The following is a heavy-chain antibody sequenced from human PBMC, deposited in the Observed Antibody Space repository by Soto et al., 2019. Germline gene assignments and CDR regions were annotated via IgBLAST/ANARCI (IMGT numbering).Heavy chain of an antibody. Sequence: PAESLSLTCAVYGGSFSGYYWSWIRQPPGKGLEWIGEINHSGSTNYNPSLKRRVTISVDTSNNQSPLKLSSVTAADTAVEYYARSHYGNYYTPVDYWGQGTLVTVSS. CDR3: ARSHYGNYYTPVDY. D-gene: IGHD4-17*01. V-gene: IGHV4-34*01. CDR1: GGSFSGYY. CDR2: INHSGST. J-gene: IGHJ4*01.